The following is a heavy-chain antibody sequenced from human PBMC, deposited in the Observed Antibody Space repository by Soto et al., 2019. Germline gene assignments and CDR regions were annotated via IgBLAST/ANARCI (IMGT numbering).Heavy chain of an antibody. CDR1: GASVAGGSYY. CDR2: IPSRGRP. Sequence: QVQLRESGPGLAKPSQTLSLTCSVSGASVAGGSYYWSWVRQPPGQGLEWIGYIPSRGRPFYNPSLTSRGTISADTSKNQLSLQLTSVTAADTAVYYCARDTYSGYDFGLWGQGTLVTVSS. CDR3: ARDTYSGYDFGL. V-gene: IGHV4-30-4*01. D-gene: IGHD5-12*01. J-gene: IGHJ5*02.